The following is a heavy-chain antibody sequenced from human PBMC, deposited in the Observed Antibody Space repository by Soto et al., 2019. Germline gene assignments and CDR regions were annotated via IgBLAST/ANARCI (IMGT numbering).Heavy chain of an antibody. CDR1: GYSLNELC. D-gene: IGHD3-10*01. V-gene: IGHV1-24*01. Sequence: ASVKVSCKVSGYSLNELCMHWVRQPPGKGLEWIGGFDPEEGKMIYAQNFQGRVTMTEDTSTDTAYMELNSLTSEDTAIYYCATDLGVALAPLSILYFQQWGQGTVVTVPS. J-gene: IGHJ1*01. CDR3: ATDLGVALAPLSILYFQQ. CDR2: FDPEEGKM.